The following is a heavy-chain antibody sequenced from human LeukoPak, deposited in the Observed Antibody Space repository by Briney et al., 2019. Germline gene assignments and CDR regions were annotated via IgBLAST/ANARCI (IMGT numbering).Heavy chain of an antibody. CDR3: ARRLSSIAAAAANDY. D-gene: IGHD6-13*01. Sequence: GESLKISCKGSGYSFSSYWIAWVRQMPGKGLEWMGIIHPGNSKTTYNPSFQGQVTMSADKSISTAYLQWSSLEASDTAMYYCARRLSSIAAAAANDYWGQGTLVTVSS. J-gene: IGHJ4*02. CDR1: GYSFSSYW. V-gene: IGHV5-51*01. CDR2: IHPGNSKT.